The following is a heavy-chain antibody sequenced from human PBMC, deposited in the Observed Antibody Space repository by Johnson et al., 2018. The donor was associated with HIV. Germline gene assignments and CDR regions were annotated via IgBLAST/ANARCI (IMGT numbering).Heavy chain of an antibody. Sequence: VQLVESGGGLVQPGRSLRLSCAASGFTFDDYAMHWVRQAPGKGLEWVANIKQDGSEKYYVDSVKGRFTISRDNAKNSLYLQMNSLRAEDTAVYYCAKVRRMDAFDIWGQGTMVTVSS. CDR3: AKVRRMDAFDI. CDR2: IKQDGSEK. J-gene: IGHJ3*02. D-gene: IGHD2/OR15-2a*01. V-gene: IGHV3-7*01. CDR1: GFTFDDYA.